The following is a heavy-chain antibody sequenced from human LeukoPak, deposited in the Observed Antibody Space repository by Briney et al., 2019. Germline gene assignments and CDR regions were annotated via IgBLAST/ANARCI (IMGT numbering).Heavy chain of an antibody. CDR2: IYYSGYT. J-gene: IGHJ4*02. Sequence: SETLSLTCTVSGGSISSYYWSRIRQPPGKGLEWIGYIYYSGYTNYNPSLKSQVTISVDTSKNQFSLKLNSVTAADTAVYYCARDFGGGSSSPFDYWGQGSLVTVSS. V-gene: IGHV4-59*01. CDR3: ARDFGGGSSSPFDY. D-gene: IGHD6-6*01. CDR1: GGSISSYY.